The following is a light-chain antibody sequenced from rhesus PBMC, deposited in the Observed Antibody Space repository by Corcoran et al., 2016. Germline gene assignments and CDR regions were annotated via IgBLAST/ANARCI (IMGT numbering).Light chain of an antibody. CDR2: KVS. V-gene: IGKV2-65*01. CDR3: MQYTHIPLT. J-gene: IGKJ4*01. CDR1: QSLVHSNGNTY. Sequence: DVVMTQSPLALPITPGQPASISCRSSQSLVHSNGNTYLSWFQQKPGQPPRLLIFKVSNRYSGVPDRFSGSGAGKDFTLKISRVEAEDVGVYYCMQYTHIPLTFGGGTKVEIK.